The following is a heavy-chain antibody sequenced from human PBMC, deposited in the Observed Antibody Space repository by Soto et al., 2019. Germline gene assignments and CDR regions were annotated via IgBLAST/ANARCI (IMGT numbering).Heavy chain of an antibody. V-gene: IGHV4-59*01. Sequence: PSETLSLTCTVSGGSISSYYWSWIRQPPGKGLEWIGYIYYSGSTNYNPSLKSRVTISVDTSKNQFSLKLSSVTAADTAVYYCARADPGSDAFDIWGQGTMVTVSS. CDR1: GGSISSYY. CDR3: ARADPGSDAFDI. D-gene: IGHD3-10*01. J-gene: IGHJ3*02. CDR2: IYYSGST.